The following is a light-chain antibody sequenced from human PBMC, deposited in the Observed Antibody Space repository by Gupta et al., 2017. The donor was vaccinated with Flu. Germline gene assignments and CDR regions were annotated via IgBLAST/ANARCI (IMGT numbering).Light chain of an antibody. CDR2: WAS. V-gene: IGKV4-1*01. CDR1: QSVLYSSNNKNY. Sequence: DIVMTQSPDSLLVSLGERATINCKSSQSVLYSSNNKNYLAWYQQKPGQPPKLLIYWASTRESGVPDRFSGSGSGTDFTLTISSLQAEDVAVYYCQQYYSTPGYTFGQGTKLEIK. CDR3: QQYYSTPGYT. J-gene: IGKJ2*01.